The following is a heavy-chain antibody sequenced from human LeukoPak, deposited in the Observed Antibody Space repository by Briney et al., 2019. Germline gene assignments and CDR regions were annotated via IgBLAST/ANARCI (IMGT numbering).Heavy chain of an antibody. Sequence: SETLSLTCTVSGGSISSSSYYWGWLRQPPGKGLEWIGSIYYSGSTYYNPSLKSRVTISVDTSKNQFSLNLSSVTAADTAVYYCARRGSGSYYYGMDVWGQGTTVTVSS. CDR3: ARRGSGSYYYGMDV. J-gene: IGHJ6*02. D-gene: IGHD1-26*01. CDR2: IYYSGST. CDR1: GGSISSSSYY. V-gene: IGHV4-39*01.